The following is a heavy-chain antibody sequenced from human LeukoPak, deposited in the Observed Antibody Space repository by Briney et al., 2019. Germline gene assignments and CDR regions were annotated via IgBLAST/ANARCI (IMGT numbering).Heavy chain of an antibody. V-gene: IGHV3-7*01. CDR1: GFTFSTYW. CDR3: ARFGATGYYYYYGMDV. D-gene: IGHD3-10*01. Sequence: PGGSLRLFCAASGFTFSTYWMSWVRQAPGKGLEGVASIKEDGSEKYYADSVKGRFTISRDNAKNSLYLQMNSLRAEDTAVYYCARFGATGYYYYYGMDVWGQGTRVTVSS. CDR2: IKEDGSEK. J-gene: IGHJ6*02.